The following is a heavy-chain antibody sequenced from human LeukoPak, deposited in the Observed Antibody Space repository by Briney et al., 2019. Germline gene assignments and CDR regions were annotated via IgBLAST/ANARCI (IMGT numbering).Heavy chain of an antibody. D-gene: IGHD6-19*01. Sequence: GGSLRLSSAASGFTFDDYAMHWVRQAPGKGLEWVSGISWNSRSIGYADSVKGRFTISRDNAKNSLYLQMNSLRAEDTAVYYCARGRQWLVYRAEYFQHWGQGTLVTVSS. V-gene: IGHV3-9*01. CDR3: ARGRQWLVYRAEYFQH. CDR2: ISWNSRSI. J-gene: IGHJ1*01. CDR1: GFTFDDYA.